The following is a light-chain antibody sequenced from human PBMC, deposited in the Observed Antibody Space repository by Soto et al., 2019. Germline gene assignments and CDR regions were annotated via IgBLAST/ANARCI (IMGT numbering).Light chain of an antibody. Sequence: EIVLTQSPGTLSLSPGERATLSCRASQSVSSSYLAWYQQKPGPAPRLLIYGASSRATGIPDRFSGSGSRTDFPLIISRLDPEVLVLYCCQQYGSSPPMYTFGQGTKLEIK. J-gene: IGKJ2*01. CDR2: GAS. CDR1: QSVSSSY. V-gene: IGKV3-20*01. CDR3: QQYGSSPPMYT.